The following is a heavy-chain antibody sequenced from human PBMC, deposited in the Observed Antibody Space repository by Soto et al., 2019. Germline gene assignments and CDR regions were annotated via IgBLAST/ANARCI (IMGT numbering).Heavy chain of an antibody. D-gene: IGHD5-12*01. Sequence: PSETLSLTCAVSGGSISSGGYSWSWIRQPPGKGLEWIGYIYHSGSTYYNPSLKSRVTISVDRSKNQFSLKLNSVTAADTAVYYCARGQEAIVATHWDQGTLVTVSS. V-gene: IGHV4-30-2*01. CDR2: IYHSGST. J-gene: IGHJ4*02. CDR3: ARGQEAIVATH. CDR1: GGSISSGGYS.